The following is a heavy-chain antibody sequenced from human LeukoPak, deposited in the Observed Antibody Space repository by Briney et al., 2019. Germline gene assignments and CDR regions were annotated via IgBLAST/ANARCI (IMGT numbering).Heavy chain of an antibody. CDR1: GFTFSSYG. V-gene: IGHV3-30*02. CDR2: IRYDGSNK. CDR3: ARIHRDWNPTFDY. J-gene: IGHJ4*02. Sequence: GGSLRLSCAASGFTFSSYGMHWVRQAPGKGLEWVAFIRYDGSNKYYADSVKGRFTISRDNSKNTLYLQMNSLRAEDTAVYYCARIHRDWNPTFDYWGQGTLVPVSS. D-gene: IGHD1-1*01.